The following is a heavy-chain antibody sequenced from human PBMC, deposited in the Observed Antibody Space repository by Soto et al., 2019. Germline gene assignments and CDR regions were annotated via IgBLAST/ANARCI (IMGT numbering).Heavy chain of an antibody. J-gene: IGHJ1*01. V-gene: IGHV3-74*01. CDR1: GFSFSSYW. CDR3: GTSEEMAAITFN. Sequence: GGSLRLSCAASGFSFSSYWMHWVRQVPGKGLVWVSRIKSDGTRRDYAESVKGRFTISRDNAKNTLYLRMISLRVEDTAVYYCGTSEEMAAITFNWCQGSLVT. D-gene: IGHD5-12*01. CDR2: IKSDGTRR.